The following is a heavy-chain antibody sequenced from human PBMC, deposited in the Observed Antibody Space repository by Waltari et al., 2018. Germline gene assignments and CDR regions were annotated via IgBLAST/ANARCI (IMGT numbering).Heavy chain of an antibody. CDR1: GGTFSCYA. CDR2: IIPIFGTA. J-gene: IGHJ5*02. V-gene: IGHV1-69*12. Sequence: QVQLVQSGAEVKKPGSSVKVSCKASGGTFSCYALSWVRPAPAQGLEWMGGIIPIFGTANYAQKFQGRVTITADESTSTAYMELSSLRSEDTAVYYWARAHCSSTSCYRHWFDPWGQGTLVTVSS. D-gene: IGHD2-2*02. CDR3: ARAHCSSTSCYRHWFDP.